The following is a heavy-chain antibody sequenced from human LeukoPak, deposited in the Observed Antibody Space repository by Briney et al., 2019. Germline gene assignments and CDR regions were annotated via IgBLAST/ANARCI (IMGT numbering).Heavy chain of an antibody. CDR2: LNPNSGNT. J-gene: IGHJ4*02. CDR3: ARGPTLTGSYNFDY. D-gene: IGHD1-26*01. V-gene: IGHV1-8*01. CDR1: GYTFTSYD. Sequence: GASVKVSCKASGYTFTSYDINWVRQATGQGLEWMGWLNPNSGNTGYAQKFQGRVSMTRNTSISTAYMELSSLKSADTAVYYCARGPTLTGSYNFDYWGQGTLVTVSS.